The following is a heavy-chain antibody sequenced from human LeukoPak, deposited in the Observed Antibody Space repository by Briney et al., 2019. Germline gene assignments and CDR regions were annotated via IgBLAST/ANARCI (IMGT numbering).Heavy chain of an antibody. J-gene: IGHJ4*02. D-gene: IGHD5-12*01. CDR1: GYTFTGYY. Sequence: GASVKVSCKASGYTFTGYYMHWVRQAPGQGLEWMGWINPNSGGTNYAQKFQGRVTMTRDTSISTAYMELSRLRSDDTAVYYCARDLPRSGYRWLRIQQGYWGQGTLVTVSS. CDR2: INPNSGGT. CDR3: ARDLPRSGYRWLRIQQGY. V-gene: IGHV1-2*02.